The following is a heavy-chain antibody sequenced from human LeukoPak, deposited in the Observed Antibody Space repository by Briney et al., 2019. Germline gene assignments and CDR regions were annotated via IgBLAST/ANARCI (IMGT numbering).Heavy chain of an antibody. CDR1: GFTFSSYS. Sequence: GGSLRLSXAASGFTFSSYSMNWVRQAPGKGLEWVSSISSSSSYIYYADSVKGRFTISRDNAKNSLYLQMNSLRAEDTAVYYCARDGSGSGWYGYWGQGTLVTVSS. V-gene: IGHV3-21*01. J-gene: IGHJ4*02. CDR3: ARDGSGSGWYGY. CDR2: ISSSSSYI. D-gene: IGHD6-19*01.